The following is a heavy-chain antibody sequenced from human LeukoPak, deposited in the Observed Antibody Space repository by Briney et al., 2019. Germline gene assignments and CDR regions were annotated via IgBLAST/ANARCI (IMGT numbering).Heavy chain of an antibody. V-gene: IGHV3-48*03. D-gene: IGHD4-11*01. Sequence: GGSLRLSCAASGFTFSSYEMNWVRQAPGKGLEWVSFITSSGNTMYYADSVKGRFTISRDNAKNSLYLQVNSLRADDTAVYYCARLRSKYWFDPWGQGTLVTVSS. J-gene: IGHJ5*02. CDR2: ITSSGNTM. CDR1: GFTFSSYE. CDR3: ARLRSKYWFDP.